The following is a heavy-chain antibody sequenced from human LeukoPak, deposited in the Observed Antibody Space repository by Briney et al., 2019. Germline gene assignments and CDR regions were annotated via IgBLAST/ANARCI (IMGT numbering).Heavy chain of an antibody. Sequence: ASVKVSCKASGGTFSSYAISWVRQAPGQGLEWMGGIIPIFGTANYAQKFQGRVTITADESTSTAYMELSSLRSEDTAVYYCASAHYGDPYYYYYYYMDVWGKGTTVTISS. V-gene: IGHV1-69*13. CDR2: IIPIFGTA. D-gene: IGHD4-17*01. J-gene: IGHJ6*03. CDR1: GGTFSSYA. CDR3: ASAHYGDPYYYYYYYMDV.